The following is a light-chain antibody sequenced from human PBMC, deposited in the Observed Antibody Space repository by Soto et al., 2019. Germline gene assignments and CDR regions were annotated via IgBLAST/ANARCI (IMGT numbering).Light chain of an antibody. CDR3: QQLGSSPYT. Sequence: DIVLTQSPGTLSLSPGERATLSCRASQSVNIGYLAWYQQKPGQAPRLLLYGASSRATGIPDRFSGSGSGIDFTLTISRLEPEDFAVYYCQQLGSSPYTFGQGTNLEIK. V-gene: IGKV3-20*01. CDR2: GAS. J-gene: IGKJ2*01. CDR1: QSVNIGY.